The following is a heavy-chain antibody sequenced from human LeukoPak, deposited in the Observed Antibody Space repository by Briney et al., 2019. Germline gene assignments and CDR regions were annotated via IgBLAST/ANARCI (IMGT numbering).Heavy chain of an antibody. J-gene: IGHJ4*02. CDR1: GFTFRTYG. D-gene: IGHD2-15*01. V-gene: IGHV3-30*19. Sequence: GGSLRLSCAASGFTFRTYGMHWVRQAPGKGLEWVAFIPYDGSNKYYADSVKGRFTVSRDNSKNTLYLQTSSLRAEDTAVYYCASVQQRIVVVVAARIDYWGQGTLVTVSS. CDR3: ASVQQRIVVVVAARIDY. CDR2: IPYDGSNK.